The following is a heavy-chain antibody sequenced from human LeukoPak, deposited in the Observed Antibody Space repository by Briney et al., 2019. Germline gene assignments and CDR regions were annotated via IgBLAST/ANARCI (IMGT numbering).Heavy chain of an antibody. D-gene: IGHD3-9*01. J-gene: IGHJ4*02. V-gene: IGHV3-33*01. CDR1: GFSFSNYG. CDR2: IWYDGSNK. CDR3: ARHPYDILTGPSFDY. Sequence: GGSLRLSCAASGFSFSNYGMHWVRQAPGKGLEWVAVIWYDGSNKDYADSVKGRFTVSRDNSKNTMDLQMNSLRAENTAVYYCARHPYDILTGPSFDYWGQGTLVTVSS.